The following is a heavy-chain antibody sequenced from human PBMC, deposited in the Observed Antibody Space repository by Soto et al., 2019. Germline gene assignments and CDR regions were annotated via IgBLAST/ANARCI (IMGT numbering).Heavy chain of an antibody. CDR3: ARGHTYAYWFDP. V-gene: IGHV1-69*15. CDR2: IIPLFGAA. Sequence: QVQLVQSGAEVKKPGSSVKVSCKASGGTFSSYSINWVRQAPGQGLEWMGRIIPLFGAANYAQKLQGRITFTADESTTTAYMELTSLRSDDTAVYYCARGHTYAYWFDPWGQGTLVTVSS. D-gene: IGHD3-16*01. J-gene: IGHJ5*02. CDR1: GGTFSSYS.